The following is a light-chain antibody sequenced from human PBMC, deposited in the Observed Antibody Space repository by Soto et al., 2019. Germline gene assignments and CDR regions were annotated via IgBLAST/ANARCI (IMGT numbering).Light chain of an antibody. J-gene: IGKJ5*01. Sequence: QMTQSPSSVSASVGDSVTITCRASRVISSWLAWYQQKPGKAPNLLIYAASNLQSGVPSRFSASGSGTDFALTINNLQPEDFATYYCQQSHTFPITFGQGTRLEI. CDR2: AAS. CDR3: QQSHTFPIT. CDR1: RVISSW. V-gene: IGKV1-12*01.